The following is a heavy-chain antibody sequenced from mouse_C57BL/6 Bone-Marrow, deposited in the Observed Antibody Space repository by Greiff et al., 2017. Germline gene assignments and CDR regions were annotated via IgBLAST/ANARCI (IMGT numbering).Heavy chain of an antibody. J-gene: IGHJ3*01. Sequence: QVQLQQSGAELVRPGASVTLSCKASGYTFTDYEMHWVKQTPVHGLEWIGAIDPETGGTAYNQKFKGKAILTADKSSSTAYMELRSLTSEDSAVYYCTRSGEIRLPFAYWGQGTLVTVSA. CDR3: TRSGEIRLPFAY. D-gene: IGHD3-2*02. CDR1: GYTFTDYE. CDR2: IDPETGGT. V-gene: IGHV1-15*01.